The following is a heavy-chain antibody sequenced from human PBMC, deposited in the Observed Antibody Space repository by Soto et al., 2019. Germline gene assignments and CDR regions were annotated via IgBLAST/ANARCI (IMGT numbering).Heavy chain of an antibody. CDR3: ARVSVHDYVPDY. Sequence: RSLTCTVSGGSISSGDYYWSWIRQPPGKGLEWIGYIYYSGSTYYNPSLKSRVTISVDTSKNQFSLKLSSVTAADTAVYYCARVSVHDYVPDYWGQGTLVTVSS. V-gene: IGHV4-30-4*01. CDR1: GGSISSGDYY. J-gene: IGHJ4*02. CDR2: IYYSGST. D-gene: IGHD4-17*01.